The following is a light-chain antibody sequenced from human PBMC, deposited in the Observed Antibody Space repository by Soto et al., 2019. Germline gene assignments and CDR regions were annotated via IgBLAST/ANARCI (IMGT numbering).Light chain of an antibody. V-gene: IGKV3-20*01. CDR1: HSVSSSY. Sequence: EIVLTQSPGTLSLSPGERATLSCRASHSVSSSYLAWYQQKPGQAPRLLIYGASSRATGIPDRFSGSGSGTDFDLTISRMEPEDFAVYYCQLYGSSPPITFGQGTRLEIK. CDR3: QLYGSSPPIT. CDR2: GAS. J-gene: IGKJ5*01.